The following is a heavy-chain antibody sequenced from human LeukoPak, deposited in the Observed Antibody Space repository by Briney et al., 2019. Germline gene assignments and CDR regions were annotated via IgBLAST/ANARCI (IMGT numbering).Heavy chain of an antibody. D-gene: IGHD3-10*01. CDR2: TYYRSKWYN. Sequence: SQTLSLTCAISGDSASSNSAAWNWIRQSPSRGLEWLGRTYYRSKWYNDYAVFVKSRTTINPDTSKNQFSLQLNSVTPEDTAMYYCARDRMAGGSYYFDYWGQGILVTVSS. V-gene: IGHV6-1*01. CDR3: ARDRMAGGSYYFDY. J-gene: IGHJ4*02. CDR1: GDSASSNSAA.